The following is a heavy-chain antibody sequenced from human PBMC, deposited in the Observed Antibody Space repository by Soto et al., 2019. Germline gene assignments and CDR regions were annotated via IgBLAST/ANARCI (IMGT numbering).Heavy chain of an antibody. Sequence: QVQLVQSGAEVKKPGASVKVSCKASRYTFTSYDINWVRQATGQGLEWVRWMNPNSGNTGYAQKFQGRVTMTRNTSISTAYMELSSLRSEDTAVYYCARSQYCISTSCYPLGYYGMDVWGQGTTVTVSS. CDR1: RYTFTSYD. CDR2: MNPNSGNT. V-gene: IGHV1-8*01. CDR3: ARSQYCISTSCYPLGYYGMDV. D-gene: IGHD2-2*01. J-gene: IGHJ6*02.